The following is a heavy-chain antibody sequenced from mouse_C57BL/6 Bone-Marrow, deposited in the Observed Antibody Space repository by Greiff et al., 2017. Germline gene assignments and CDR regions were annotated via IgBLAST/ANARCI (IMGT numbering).Heavy chain of an antibody. CDR3: ARRDYCGSSLYWYVDV. CDR2: IDPANGTT. D-gene: IGHD1-1*01. Sequence: VHVKQSVAELVRPGASVKLSCTASGFNIKNTYMHWVKQRPEQGLEWIGRIDPANGTTNYAPKFQGKATTTADTSSNTAYLQLSSLTAEDTAIYYYARRDYCGSSLYWYVDVWGTGTTVTVSS. CDR1: GFNIKNTY. V-gene: IGHV14-3*01. J-gene: IGHJ1*03.